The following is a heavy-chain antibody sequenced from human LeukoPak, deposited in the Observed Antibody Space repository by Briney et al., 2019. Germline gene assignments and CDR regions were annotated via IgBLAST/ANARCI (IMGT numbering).Heavy chain of an antibody. V-gene: IGHV4-59*08. CDR1: GGSISSYY. CDR2: IYYSGST. CDR3: ARQQGEAVAGRYNYYYMDV. Sequence: PSETLSLTCTVSGGSISSYYWSWLRQPPGEGLEWLEYIYYSGSTNYNPSLKSRVTISVDTSKNQFSLKLSSVTAADTAVYYCARQQGEAVAGRYNYYYMDVWGKGTTVTVSS. D-gene: IGHD6-19*01. J-gene: IGHJ6*03.